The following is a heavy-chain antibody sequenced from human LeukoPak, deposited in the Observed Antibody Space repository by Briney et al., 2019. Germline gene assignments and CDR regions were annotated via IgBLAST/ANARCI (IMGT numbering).Heavy chain of an antibody. Sequence: GGSLRLSCAASGFTFSSYGMHWVRQAPGKGLEWVAVIWYDGSNKYYADSVKGRFTISRDNSKNTLYLQMNSLRAEDTAVYYCAKDYPRYYDFWSGYLSTWGQGTLVTVSS. J-gene: IGHJ5*02. D-gene: IGHD3-3*01. V-gene: IGHV3-33*06. CDR1: GFTFSSYG. CDR3: AKDYPRYYDFWSGYLST. CDR2: IWYDGSNK.